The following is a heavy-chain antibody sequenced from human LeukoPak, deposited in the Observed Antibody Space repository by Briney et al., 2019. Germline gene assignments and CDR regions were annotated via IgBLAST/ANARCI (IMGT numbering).Heavy chain of an antibody. CDR2: IKSKANNYAT. CDR1: GFTFSGST. V-gene: IGHV3-73*01. CDR3: TRHDDVGVAAPNWFDP. J-gene: IGHJ5*02. D-gene: IGHD2-15*01. Sequence: GGSLRLSCAASGFTFSGSTMHWVRQASGKGLEGVGRIKSKANNYATAYAASVKGRFTISRDDSKNTAYLQMSSLKAEDTAVYYCTRHDDVGVAAPNWFDPWGQGTLVTVSS.